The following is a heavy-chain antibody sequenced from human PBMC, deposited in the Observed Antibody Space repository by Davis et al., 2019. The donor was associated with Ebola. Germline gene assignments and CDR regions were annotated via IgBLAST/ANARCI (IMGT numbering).Heavy chain of an antibody. J-gene: IGHJ6*02. D-gene: IGHD3-3*01. Sequence: GGSLRLSCAASGFTFSSYSMNWVRQAPGKGLEWVSYVSSSGSTIYYADSVKGRFTISRDNAKNSLYQQMNSLRDEDTAVYYCARGWYYGDVWGQGTTVTVSS. CDR1: GFTFSSYS. V-gene: IGHV3-48*02. CDR3: ARGWYYGDV. CDR2: VSSSGSTI.